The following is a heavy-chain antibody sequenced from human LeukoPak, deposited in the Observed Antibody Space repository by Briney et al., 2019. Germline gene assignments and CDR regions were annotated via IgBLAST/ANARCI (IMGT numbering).Heavy chain of an antibody. CDR2: ISSSSSTI. Sequence: GGSLRLSCAASGFTFSSYSMNWVRQAPGKGLEWVSYISSSSSTIYYADSVKGRFTISRDDAKNSLYLQMSSLRAEDTAVYYCAKVVGDSSSWSIWGQGTLVTVSS. V-gene: IGHV3-48*01. CDR1: GFTFSSYS. D-gene: IGHD6-13*01. CDR3: AKVVGDSSSWSI. J-gene: IGHJ4*02.